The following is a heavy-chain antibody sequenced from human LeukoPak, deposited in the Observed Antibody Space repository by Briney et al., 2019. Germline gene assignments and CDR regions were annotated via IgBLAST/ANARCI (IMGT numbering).Heavy chain of an antibody. V-gene: IGHV3-30*02. J-gene: IGHJ3*02. CDR3: AKDLSGSYSSGWPDAFDI. Sequence: PGGSLRLSCAASGFTFSSYGMHWVRQAPGKGLEWVAFIRYDGSNKYYADSVKGRFTISRDNSKNTLYLQMNSLRAEDTAVYYCAKDLSGSYSSGWPDAFDIWGQGTMVTVSS. CDR2: IRYDGSNK. D-gene: IGHD6-19*01. CDR1: GFTFSSYG.